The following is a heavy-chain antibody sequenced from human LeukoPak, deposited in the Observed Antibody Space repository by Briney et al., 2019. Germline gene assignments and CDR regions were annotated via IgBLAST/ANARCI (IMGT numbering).Heavy chain of an antibody. V-gene: IGHV4-61*02. D-gene: IGHD3-10*01. CDR1: GGSISSGSYY. CDR3: ARDYNY. J-gene: IGHJ4*02. CDR2: IYTSGST. Sequence: SETLSLTCTVSGGSISSGSYYWSWIRQPAGKGLEWIGRIYTSGSTNYNPSLKSRVTISVDTSKNQFSLKLSSVTAADTAVYYCARDYNYWGQGTLVTVSS.